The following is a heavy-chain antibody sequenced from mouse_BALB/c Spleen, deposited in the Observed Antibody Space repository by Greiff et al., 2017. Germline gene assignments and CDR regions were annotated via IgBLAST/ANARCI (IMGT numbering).Heavy chain of an antibody. J-gene: IGHJ2*01. D-gene: IGHD2-3*01. CDR3: ARDGYPGWDD. Sequence: VQLQQSGPELMKPGASVKISCKASGYSFTSYYMHWVKQSHGKSLEWIGYIDPFNGGTCYNQKFKGKATLTVDKSSSTAYMELLSLTSEDSAVYYCARDGYPGWDDWGQGTTLTVSS. V-gene: IGHV1-31*01. CDR2: IDPFNGGT. CDR1: GYSFTSYY.